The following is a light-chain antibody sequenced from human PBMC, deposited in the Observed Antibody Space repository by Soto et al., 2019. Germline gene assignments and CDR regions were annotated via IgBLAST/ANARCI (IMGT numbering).Light chain of an antibody. CDR1: SSDVGGYTY. V-gene: IGLV2-14*01. J-gene: IGLJ1*01. Sequence: QSALTQPASVSGSPGQSITISCTGTSSDVGGYTYVSWYQQHPGKAPKLMIYDVSYRPSGVSNRFSGSKSGNTASLTISGLQAEDEADYYCCSSTSSNTYVFGTGTQLTVL. CDR3: CSSTSSNTYV. CDR2: DVS.